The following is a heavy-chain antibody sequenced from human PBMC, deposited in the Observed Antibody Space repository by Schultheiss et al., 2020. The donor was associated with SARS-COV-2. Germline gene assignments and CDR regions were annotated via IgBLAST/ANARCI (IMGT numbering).Heavy chain of an antibody. CDR1: GGSISGSY. D-gene: IGHD6-19*01. CDR2: FSNSGIT. J-gene: IGHJ4*02. Sequence: SQTLSLTCYVSGGSISGSYWSWIRQPPGKGPEWIGYFSNSGITKYNPSLKSRVTISVDTSKNRFSLRLTSVTAADTAVYYCARGPDSRGWYNFDYWGQGTLVTVSS. CDR3: ARGPDSRGWYNFDY. V-gene: IGHV4-59*01.